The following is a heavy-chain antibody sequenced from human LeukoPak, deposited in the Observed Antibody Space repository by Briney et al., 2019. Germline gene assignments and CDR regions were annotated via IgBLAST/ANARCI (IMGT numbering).Heavy chain of an antibody. CDR1: GFTFSSYA. CDR2: ISYDGSNK. D-gene: IGHD4-17*01. J-gene: IGHJ6*02. V-gene: IGHV3-30-3*01. CDR3: ASSTTVTDYYYYGMDV. Sequence: GGSLRLSCAASGFTFSSYAMHWVRQAPGKGLEWVAVISYDGSNKYYADSVKGRFTISRDNSKNMLYLQMNSLRAEDTAVYYCASSTTVTDYYYYGMDVWGQGTTVTVSS.